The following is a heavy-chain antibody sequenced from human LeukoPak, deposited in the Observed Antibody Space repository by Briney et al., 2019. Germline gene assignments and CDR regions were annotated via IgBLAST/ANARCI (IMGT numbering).Heavy chain of an antibody. CDR2: IKYDGSYT. V-gene: IGHV3-74*01. Sequence: GGSLRLSCAASGFTFSRNWMHWVRLGSGKGLVWVSRIKYDGSYTNYADSVKGRFTISRDNAKNSLYLQMNSLRAEDTAVYYCARVEWMGRMDYWGQGTLITVSS. CDR1: GFTFSRNW. CDR3: ARVEWMGRMDY. J-gene: IGHJ4*02. D-gene: IGHD3-3*01.